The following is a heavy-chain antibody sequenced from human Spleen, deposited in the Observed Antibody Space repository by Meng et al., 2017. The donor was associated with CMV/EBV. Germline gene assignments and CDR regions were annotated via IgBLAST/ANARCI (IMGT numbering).Heavy chain of an antibody. Sequence: FIFRNYGMHWVRQAPGKGLEWVAFIRFDGSSQQYPDSVKGRFTISRDNSQNTVFLHLNSLRPEDTGLYYCVKDGENVDMVVTSDFDSWGQGTLVTVSS. CDR2: IRFDGSSQ. J-gene: IGHJ5*01. CDR1: FIFRNYG. V-gene: IGHV3-30*02. D-gene: IGHD5-12*01. CDR3: VKDGENVDMVVTSDFDS.